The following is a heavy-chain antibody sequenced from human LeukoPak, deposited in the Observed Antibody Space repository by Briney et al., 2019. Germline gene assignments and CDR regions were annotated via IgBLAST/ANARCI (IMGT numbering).Heavy chain of an antibody. D-gene: IGHD3-16*01. V-gene: IGHV1-46*01. Sequence: ASVKVSCKASGYTFAKFYIHWVRQAPGKGLEWMGIINHSGGTTSYAQKFQGRVSMTRDTSTSTVYMELSSLRSEDTAVYYCARDNRGERTPGWGYGGFDIWGQGTMVSVSS. CDR1: GYTFAKFY. CDR2: INHSGGTT. J-gene: IGHJ3*02. CDR3: ARDNRGERTPGWGYGGFDI.